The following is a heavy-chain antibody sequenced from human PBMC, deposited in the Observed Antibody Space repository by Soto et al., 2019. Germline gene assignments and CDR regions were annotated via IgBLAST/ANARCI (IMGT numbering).Heavy chain of an antibody. CDR2: INPNSGGT. V-gene: IGHV1-2*04. CDR1: GYTFTGYY. D-gene: IGHD6-19*01. CDR3: ARAFAGFNSGWYSTWILYFDY. J-gene: IGHJ4*02. Sequence: ASVKVSCKASGYTFTGYYMHWVRQAPGQGLEWMGWINPNSGGTNYAQKFQGWVTMTRDTSISTAYMELSRLRSGDTAVYYCARAFAGFNSGWYSTWILYFDYWGRGTLVTVSS.